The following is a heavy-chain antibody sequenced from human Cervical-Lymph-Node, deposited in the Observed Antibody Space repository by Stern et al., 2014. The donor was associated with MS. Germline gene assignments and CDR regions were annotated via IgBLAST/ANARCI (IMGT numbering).Heavy chain of an antibody. CDR1: GYTFTAYN. J-gene: IGHJ4*02. D-gene: IGHD2-15*01. Sequence: QVQLVESGADVKKPGASVKVSCTASGYTFTAYNMHWLRQAPGHALEWMGRINANSGVTNYAQKLQDRVTMTRDTSISTVYMELSRLRSNDTAMYYCATRRGCSGGSCSSRSLDYWGQGTLVTVSS. V-gene: IGHV1-2*06. CDR2: INANSGVT. CDR3: ATRRGCSGGSCSSRSLDY.